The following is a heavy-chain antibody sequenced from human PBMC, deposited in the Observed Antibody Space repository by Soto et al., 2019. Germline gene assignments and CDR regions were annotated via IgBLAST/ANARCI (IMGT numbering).Heavy chain of an antibody. CDR2: ISASGYNT. J-gene: IGHJ6*02. Sequence: GGSLRLSCAASAFSFSTYAMNWVRQAPGKGLEWVSCISASGYNTDYADSVKGRFTISRDNSKNTLYLQMDSLRAEDTAIYYCAKDHSVYSGYDYYYGMDVWGPGTTVTVSS. CDR3: AKDHSVYSGYDYYYGMDV. V-gene: IGHV3-23*01. D-gene: IGHD5-12*01. CDR1: AFSFSTYA.